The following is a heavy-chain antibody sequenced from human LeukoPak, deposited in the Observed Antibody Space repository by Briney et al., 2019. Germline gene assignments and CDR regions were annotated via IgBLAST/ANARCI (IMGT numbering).Heavy chain of an antibody. V-gene: IGHV3-20*04. CDR1: GFTFDDYG. D-gene: IGHD6-19*01. J-gene: IGHJ3*02. CDR3: ARVYSSGWYEDAFDI. CDR2: INWNGGST. Sequence: GGSLRLSCAASGFTFDDYGMSWVRQAPGKGLEWVSGINWNGGSTVYADSVKGRFTISRDNAKNSLYLQMNSLRAEETALYYCARVYSSGWYEDAFDIWGQGTMVTVSS.